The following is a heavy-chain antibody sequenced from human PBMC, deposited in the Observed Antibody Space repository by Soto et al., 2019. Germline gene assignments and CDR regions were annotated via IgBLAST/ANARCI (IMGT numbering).Heavy chain of an antibody. J-gene: IGHJ4*02. Sequence: ASVKVSCKASGYTFTSYGISWVRQAPGQGLEWMGWISGYNGDTNYAQKLQGRGTMSTDKSTSPAYMEPRRLRSDDTAVYYCARGGYYAFWSGAEGPVHFVYWGQGTLVDVS. CDR2: ISGYNGDT. V-gene: IGHV1-18*01. CDR3: ARGGYYAFWSGAEGPVHFVY. CDR1: GYTFTSYG. D-gene: IGHD3-3*01.